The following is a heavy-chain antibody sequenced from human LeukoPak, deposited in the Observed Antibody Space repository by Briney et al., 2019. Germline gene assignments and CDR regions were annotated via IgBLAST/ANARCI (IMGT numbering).Heavy chain of an antibody. J-gene: IGHJ6*02. V-gene: IGHV4-4*02. CDR1: GRSITSANS. Sequence: PSETLSFTGAVSGRSITSANSWSWVRQPPEKGLEWIGEIFHSGGTNYNPSLKSRVTISVDKSKNQFSLKLSSVTAADTAVYYCASFAYDYDRGSIHYYYGQVIWVQGTTVTVSS. CDR3: ASFAYDYDRGSIHYYYGQVI. D-gene: IGHD3-22*01. CDR2: IFHSGGT.